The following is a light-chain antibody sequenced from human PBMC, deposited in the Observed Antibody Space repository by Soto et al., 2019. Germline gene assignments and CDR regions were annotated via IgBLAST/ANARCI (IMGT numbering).Light chain of an antibody. CDR1: SSDVGGYNY. V-gene: IGLV2-8*01. Sequence: QSVLTQPPSASGSPGQSVTISCTGTSSDVGGYNYVSWYQQYPGRAPKLMIYEVTKRPSGVPDRFSGSKSGNTASLTVSGLQAAGEAAYYCSSYAASNNFYFVFGGGTKVTVL. J-gene: IGLJ3*02. CDR2: EVT. CDR3: SSYAASNNFYFV.